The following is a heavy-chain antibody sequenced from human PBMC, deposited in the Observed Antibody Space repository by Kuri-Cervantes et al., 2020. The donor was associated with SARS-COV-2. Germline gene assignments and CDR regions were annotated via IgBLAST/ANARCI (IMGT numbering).Heavy chain of an antibody. Sequence: GGSLRLSCAASGFTFSSYWMPWVRQAPGKGLVWVSRINSDGSSASYADSVKGRFTISRDNAKNTLYLQMNRLRAEDTAVYYCAKQYCGYFNTPCLDWGQGTLVTVSS. CDR2: INSDGSSA. V-gene: IGHV3-74*01. J-gene: IGHJ4*02. CDR3: AKQYCGYFNTPCLD. CDR1: GFTFSSYW. D-gene: IGHD2-21*01.